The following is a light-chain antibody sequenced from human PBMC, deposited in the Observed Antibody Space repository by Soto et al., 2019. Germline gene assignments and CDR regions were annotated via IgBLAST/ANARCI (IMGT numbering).Light chain of an antibody. J-gene: IGKJ4*01. V-gene: IGKV3-15*01. Sequence: EIVMTQYPATLSVSPGERATLSCRASQSVSSNLAWYQQKPGQAPRLLSYGASTRATGIPARFSGSGSGTEFTLTISSLQSEDFAVYYCQQYNNWPPLTFGGGTKVEIK. CDR1: QSVSSN. CDR3: QQYNNWPPLT. CDR2: GAS.